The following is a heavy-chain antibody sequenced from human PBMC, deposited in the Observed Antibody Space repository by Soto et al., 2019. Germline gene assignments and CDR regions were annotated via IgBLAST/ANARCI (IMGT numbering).Heavy chain of an antibody. D-gene: IGHD4-17*01. Sequence: SETLSLTCTVSGGSISSGDYYWSWIRQPPGKGLEWIGYIYYSGSTYYNPSLKSRVTISVDTSKNQFSLKLSSVTAADTAVYYCARERYGDYLLDYWGQGTLVTVPQ. CDR3: ARERYGDYLLDY. V-gene: IGHV4-30-4*01. CDR2: IYYSGST. J-gene: IGHJ4*02. CDR1: GGSISSGDYY.